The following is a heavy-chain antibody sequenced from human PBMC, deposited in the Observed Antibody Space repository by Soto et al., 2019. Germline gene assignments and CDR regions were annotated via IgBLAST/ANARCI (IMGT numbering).Heavy chain of an antibody. D-gene: IGHD1-1*01. CDR1: GGSFSGFY. V-gene: IGHV4-34*01. J-gene: IGHJ5*02. CDR2: INHSGTT. Sequence: QVQLQQWGAGLLEPSETLSLTCGISGGSFSGFYWSWIRQSPGKGLEWIGEINHSGTTHYNPSLGSRVNLLIETSKAQFSLNVNSVTAADTAIYYCASHVLQNNGMDPWGQGTLV. CDR3: ASHVLQNNGMDP.